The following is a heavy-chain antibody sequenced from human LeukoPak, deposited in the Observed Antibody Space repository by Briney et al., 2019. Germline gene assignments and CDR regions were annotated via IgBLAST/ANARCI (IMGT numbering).Heavy chain of an antibody. D-gene: IGHD6-19*01. J-gene: IGHJ4*02. CDR3: AKAPDEQWLATDY. V-gene: IGHV3-30*18. CDR1: GFTFSSYG. Sequence: RAGGSLRLSCAASGFTFSSYGMHWVRQAPGKGLEWVAVISYDGSNKYYADSVKGRFTISRDNSKNTLYLQMNSLRAEDTAVYYCAKAPDEQWLATDYWGQGTLVTVSS. CDR2: ISYDGSNK.